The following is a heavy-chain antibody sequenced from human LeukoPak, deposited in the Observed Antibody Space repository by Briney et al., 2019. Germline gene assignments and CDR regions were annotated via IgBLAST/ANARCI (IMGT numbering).Heavy chain of an antibody. CDR2: ISGSGGST. J-gene: IGHJ6*03. Sequence: GGSLRLSCAASGFTFSSYGMSWVRQAPGKGLEWVSAISGSGGSTYYADSVKGRFTISRDNSKNTLYLQMNSLRAEDTAVYYCAKRSRYYYGSGSYSPYAYYYYYYMDVWGKGTTVTISS. CDR3: AKRSRYYYGSGSYSPYAYYYYYYMDV. V-gene: IGHV3-23*01. CDR1: GFTFSSYG. D-gene: IGHD3-10*01.